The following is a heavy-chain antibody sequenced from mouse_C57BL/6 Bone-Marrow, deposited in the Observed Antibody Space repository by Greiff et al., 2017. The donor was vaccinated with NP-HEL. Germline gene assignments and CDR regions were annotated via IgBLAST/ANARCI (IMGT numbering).Heavy chain of an antibody. CDR2: IDPSDSYT. CDR3: ASQVVSHYAMDY. CDR1: GYTFTSYW. Sequence: QVQLQQPGAELVKPGASVKLSCKASGYTFTSYWMQWVKQRPGQGLEWIGEIDPSDSYTNYNQKFKGKATLTVDTSSSTAYMQLSSLTSEDSAVYYCASQVVSHYAMDYWGQGTSVTVSS. V-gene: IGHV1-50*01. D-gene: IGHD6-2*01. J-gene: IGHJ4*01.